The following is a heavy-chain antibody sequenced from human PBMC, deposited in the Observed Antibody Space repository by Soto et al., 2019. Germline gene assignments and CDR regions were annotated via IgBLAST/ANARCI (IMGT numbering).Heavy chain of an antibody. D-gene: IGHD3-10*01. J-gene: IGHJ6*02. CDR1: GCTCIDFG. CDR3: ARTGVAPIYYCTGMEV. CDR2: ISSSGSTI. Sequence: AAAGCTCIDFGGSCIRHATGMWLEWFSYISSSGSTIYYADSVKGRFTISRENAKNSLYLQMNSLRAEDTAVYYCARTGVAPIYYCTGMEVRGHGTTVTVSS. V-gene: IGHV3-11*04.